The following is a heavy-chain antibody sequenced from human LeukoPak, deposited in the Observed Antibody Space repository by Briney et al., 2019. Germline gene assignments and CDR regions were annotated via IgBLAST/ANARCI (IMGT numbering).Heavy chain of an antibody. Sequence: SETLSLTCTVSGGSISSSSYYWGWIRQPPGKGLEWIGSIYYSGSTYYNPSLKSRVTISVDTSKNQFSLKLSSVTAADTAVYYCARARIAVDPFDYWGQGTLVTVSS. CDR2: IYYSGST. V-gene: IGHV4-39*07. J-gene: IGHJ4*02. D-gene: IGHD6-19*01. CDR1: GGSISSSSYY. CDR3: ARARIAVDPFDY.